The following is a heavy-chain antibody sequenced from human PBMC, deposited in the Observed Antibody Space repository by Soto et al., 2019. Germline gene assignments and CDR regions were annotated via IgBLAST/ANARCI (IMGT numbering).Heavy chain of an antibody. CDR2: MNRDGSEK. CDR1: GFTFSGYW. V-gene: IGHV3-7*01. CDR3: GRDAGRRFDY. Sequence: EVQLVESGGGLVQPGGSLRLSCAASGFTFSGYWMTWARQAPGKGLEWVASMNRDGSEKRYVDSVEGRFTISRDNAKNSLFLQMNSLSPHDTAVYYCGRDAGRRFDYWGQGSLVTVSS. J-gene: IGHJ4*02. D-gene: IGHD6-13*01.